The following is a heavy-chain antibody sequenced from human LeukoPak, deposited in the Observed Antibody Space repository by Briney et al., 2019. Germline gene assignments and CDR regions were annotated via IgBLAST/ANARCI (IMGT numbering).Heavy chain of an antibody. Sequence: GGSLRLSCAASGFTFSNYAMSWVRQAPEKGLEWVSHIYSGGSTYYADSVKGRFTISRDNSKNTLYVQMNSLRAEDAAVYFCAKAPVTSCRGAYCYPFDSWGQGTLVTVSS. CDR3: AKAPVTSCRGAYCYPFDS. V-gene: IGHV3-23*03. D-gene: IGHD2-21*01. J-gene: IGHJ4*02. CDR1: GFTFSNYA. CDR2: IYSGGST.